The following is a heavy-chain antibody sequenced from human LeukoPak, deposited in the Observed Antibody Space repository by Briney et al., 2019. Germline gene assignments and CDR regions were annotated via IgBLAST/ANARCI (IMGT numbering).Heavy chain of an antibody. Sequence: MAGGPLRLSCAASGFTFNNALMSWVRQAPRKGLEWVGRIKSKTDGGTTEYTAPVKGRFTISRDDSKNTLYLQMNSLNTEDTAVYYCTTDFSIRPMVVWGKGTTVTVSS. J-gene: IGHJ6*03. CDR2: IKSKTDGGTT. CDR3: TTDFSIRPMVV. D-gene: IGHD2-21*01. CDR1: GFTFNNAL. V-gene: IGHV3-15*01.